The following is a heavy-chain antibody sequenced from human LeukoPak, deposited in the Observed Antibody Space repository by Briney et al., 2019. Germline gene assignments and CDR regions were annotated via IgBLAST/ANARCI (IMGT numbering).Heavy chain of an antibody. CDR1: GFTFSSYA. Sequence: GGSLRLSCAASGFTFSSYAMSWVRQAPGKGLEWVSAISGSGDSTYYADSVKGRFTISRDNSKNTVFLQMNSLRAEDTAVYYCAKDGRVFFPYYFDSWGQGTLVTVSS. D-gene: IGHD3-3*01. V-gene: IGHV3-23*01. J-gene: IGHJ4*02. CDR3: AKDGRVFFPYYFDS. CDR2: ISGSGDST.